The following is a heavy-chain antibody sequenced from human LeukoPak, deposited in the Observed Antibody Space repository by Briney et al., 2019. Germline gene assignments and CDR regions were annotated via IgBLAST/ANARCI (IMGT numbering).Heavy chain of an antibody. D-gene: IGHD5-18*01. Sequence: GESLKISCRASGYRFTSYWIGWVRQMPGKGLEWMGIIYPGDSDTRYSPSFQGQVIISADKSINTVYLQWSSLKASDTAMYYCARLFPKLSTYSYFDYWGQGILVTVSS. J-gene: IGHJ4*02. CDR3: ARLFPKLSTYSYFDY. V-gene: IGHV5-51*01. CDR1: GYRFTSYW. CDR2: IYPGDSDT.